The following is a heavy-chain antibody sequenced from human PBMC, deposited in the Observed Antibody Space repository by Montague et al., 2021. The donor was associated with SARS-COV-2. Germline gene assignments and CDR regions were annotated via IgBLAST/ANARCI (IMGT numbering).Heavy chain of an antibody. CDR1: GFTFSSYW. V-gene: IGHV3-74*01. J-gene: IGHJ6*03. D-gene: IGHD3-9*01. CDR3: ARDGVLRYFDWSPYYHNYMDV. Sequence: SLRLSCAASGFTFSSYWMHWVRQAPGKGLVWVSRINSDGSSTSYADSEKGRFTISRDNAKNTLYLQMNSLRAEDTAVYYCARDGVLRYFDWSPYYHNYMDVWGKGTTVTVSS. CDR2: INSDGSST.